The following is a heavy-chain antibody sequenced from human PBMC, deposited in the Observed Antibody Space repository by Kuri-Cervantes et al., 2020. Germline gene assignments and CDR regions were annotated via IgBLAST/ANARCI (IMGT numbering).Heavy chain of an antibody. CDR2: MNPNSGNT. V-gene: IGHV1-8*01. Sequence: ASVKVSCKASGYTFTSYYINWVRQATGQGLEWMGWMNPNSGNTGYAQKFQGRVTMTRNTSISTAYMELSSLRSEDTAVYYCARDSVGSGIKGGYYYYYYGMDVWGQGTTVTVSS. CDR1: GYTFTSYY. CDR3: ARDSVGSGIKGGYYYYYYGMDV. D-gene: IGHD3-10*01. J-gene: IGHJ6*02.